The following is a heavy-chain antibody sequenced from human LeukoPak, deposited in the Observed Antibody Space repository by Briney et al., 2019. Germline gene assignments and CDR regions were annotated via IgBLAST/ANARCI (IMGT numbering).Heavy chain of an antibody. D-gene: IGHD5-18*01. CDR2: IRSKADSYAT. V-gene: IGHV3-73*01. Sequence: PGGSLRLSCAASGFTFSGSAVHWVRQASGKGLEWVGRIRSKADSYATAYAASVKGRFTISRDDSKNKAYLQMNSLKTEDTAVYYCTRRGNSYNDAFDIWGQGTMVTVSS. CDR1: GFTFSGSA. J-gene: IGHJ3*02. CDR3: TRRGNSYNDAFDI.